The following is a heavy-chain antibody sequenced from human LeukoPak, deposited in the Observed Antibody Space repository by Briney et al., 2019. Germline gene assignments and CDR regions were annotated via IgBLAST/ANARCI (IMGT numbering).Heavy chain of an antibody. Sequence: SETLSLTCTVSGGSISSGGYYWSWIRQHPGKGLEWIGYIYYSGSTYYNPSLKSRVTISVDTSKNQFSLKLSSVTAADTAVYYCASHTMVWGVVGYYWGQGTLVTVSS. D-gene: IGHD3-10*01. V-gene: IGHV4-31*03. CDR1: GGSISSGGYY. J-gene: IGHJ4*02. CDR2: IYYSGST. CDR3: ASHTMVWGVVGYY.